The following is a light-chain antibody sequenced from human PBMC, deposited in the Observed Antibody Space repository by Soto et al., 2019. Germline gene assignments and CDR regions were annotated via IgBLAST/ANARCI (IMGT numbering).Light chain of an antibody. CDR1: QSVSIK. J-gene: IGKJ1*01. CDR2: DAS. Sequence: IVLTQSPGTLSLSPGERATLSCRASQSVSIKLAWYQQKPGQALRLLIYDASNRATGIPVRFSGSGSETNFTLTISSLEPEDFAVYYCQQRSRWPVTFGQGTKVDIK. V-gene: IGKV3-11*01. CDR3: QQRSRWPVT.